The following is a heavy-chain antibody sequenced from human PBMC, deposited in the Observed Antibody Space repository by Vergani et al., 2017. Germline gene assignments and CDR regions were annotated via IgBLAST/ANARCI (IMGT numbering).Heavy chain of an antibody. CDR1: GDSISSSPYY. D-gene: IGHD3-10*01. CDR3: ARRVGPSAIADGYHV. CDR2: ISSSGSP. V-gene: IGHV4-39*02. J-gene: IGHJ3*01. Sequence: QLQLQESGPGLVKPSETLSLSCRVSGDSISSSPYYWGFIRQPPGKGLEWIGPISSSGSPYYNPTLKSRLAFSVDTSKNLFSLRLKSVTATDTGMYYCARRVGPSAIADGYHVWGQGTMVTVS.